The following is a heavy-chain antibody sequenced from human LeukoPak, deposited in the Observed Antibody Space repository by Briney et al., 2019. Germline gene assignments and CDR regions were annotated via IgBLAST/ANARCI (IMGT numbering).Heavy chain of an antibody. CDR3: ARDTDSNFDY. D-gene: IGHD6-13*01. V-gene: IGHV3-53*01. Sequence: PGGSLRLSCAASGFTVSSNYMTWVRQAPGKGLEWVSLIYSGGRRYYADSVKGRFTISRDNSQSTVYLQMNSLGAEDTAVYYCARDTDSNFDYWGQGTLVTVSS. CDR1: GFTVSSNY. CDR2: IYSGGRR. J-gene: IGHJ4*02.